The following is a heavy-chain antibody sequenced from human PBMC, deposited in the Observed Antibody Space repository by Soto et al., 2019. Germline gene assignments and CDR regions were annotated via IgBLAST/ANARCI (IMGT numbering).Heavy chain of an antibody. D-gene: IGHD5-12*01. J-gene: IGHJ6*03. CDR2: INHSGST. CDR3: ARRYSGYDWNYYMDV. CDR1: GGSFSVYY. V-gene: IGHV4-34*01. Sequence: SDTLSLTCAVYGGSFSVYYWSWIRQPPGKGLEWIGEINHSGSTNYNPSLKSRVTISVDTSKNQFSLKLSSVTAADTAVYYCARRYSGYDWNYYMDVWGKGTTVTVSS.